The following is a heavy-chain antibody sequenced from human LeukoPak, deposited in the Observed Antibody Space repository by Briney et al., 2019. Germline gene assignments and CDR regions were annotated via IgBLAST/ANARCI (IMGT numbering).Heavy chain of an antibody. CDR3: ARGVIIRGRLDP. V-gene: IGHV3-7*01. D-gene: IGHD3-16*02. J-gene: IGHJ5*02. CDR2: IKEDGSEK. CDR1: GFIFRNYW. Sequence: GGSLRLSCAASGFIFRNYWMGWVRQAPGKGLEWVANIKEDGSEKYYVESVKGRFTISRDNAKNSLYLQMSSRRAEDTAVYYCARGVIIRGRLDPWGQGTLVTVSS.